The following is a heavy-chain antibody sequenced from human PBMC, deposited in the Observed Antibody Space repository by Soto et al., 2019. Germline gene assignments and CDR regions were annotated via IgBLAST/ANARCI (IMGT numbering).Heavy chain of an antibody. Sequence: PSETLSLTCTVSGGSISSYYGSWIRQPPGKGLEWIGYIYYSGSTNYNPSLKSRVTISVDTSKNQFSLKLSSVTAADTAVYYCASIYSGYDFYFDYWGQGTLVTVSS. CDR1: GGSISSYY. CDR2: IYYSGST. J-gene: IGHJ4*02. V-gene: IGHV4-59*08. CDR3: ASIYSGYDFYFDY. D-gene: IGHD5-12*01.